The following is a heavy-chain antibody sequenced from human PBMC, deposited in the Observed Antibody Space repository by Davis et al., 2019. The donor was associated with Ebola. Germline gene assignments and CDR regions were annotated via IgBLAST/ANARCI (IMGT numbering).Heavy chain of an antibody. Sequence: GESLKISCAASGFTFSDYYMSWIRQAPGKGLEWVSYISSSSSYTNYADSVKGRFTISRDNAKNSLYLQMNSLRAEDTALYYCAKDNYDSSGYYYAGVDYWGQGTLVTVSS. CDR1: GFTFSDYY. CDR2: ISSSSSYT. D-gene: IGHD3-22*01. CDR3: AKDNYDSSGYYYAGVDY. J-gene: IGHJ4*02. V-gene: IGHV3-11*05.